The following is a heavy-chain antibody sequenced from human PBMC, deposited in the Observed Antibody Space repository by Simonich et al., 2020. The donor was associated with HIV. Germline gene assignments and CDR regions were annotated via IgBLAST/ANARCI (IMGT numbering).Heavy chain of an antibody. Sequence: QVQLQQWGAGLLKPSETLSLTCAVYGGSFSGYYWSWIRQTPGKGLELIGEINHSGNTKYKSSLNRRATISVDKSKNQFSLKLSSVTAADTAIYYCARRDRELILYFDYWGQGNLVTVSS. CDR2: INHSGNT. J-gene: IGHJ4*02. CDR3: ARRDRELILYFDY. CDR1: GGSFSGYY. V-gene: IGHV4-34*01. D-gene: IGHD3-3*01.